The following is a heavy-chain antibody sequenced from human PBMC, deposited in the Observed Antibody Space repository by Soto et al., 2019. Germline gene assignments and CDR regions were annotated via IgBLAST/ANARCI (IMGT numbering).Heavy chain of an antibody. D-gene: IGHD3-10*01. CDR3: ASVSVRVLLWFGESVYYGMDV. J-gene: IGHJ6*02. CDR2: IIPIFGTA. CDR1: RGTLSSYA. V-gene: IGHV1-69*06. Sequence: AAVKVSRKASRGTLSSYAISWVRQAPAQALEWMGGIIPIFGTANYVQKFQGRVTITADKSTSTAYMELSSLRSEDTAVYYGASVSVRVLLWFGESVYYGMDVWGQGTTVTVSS.